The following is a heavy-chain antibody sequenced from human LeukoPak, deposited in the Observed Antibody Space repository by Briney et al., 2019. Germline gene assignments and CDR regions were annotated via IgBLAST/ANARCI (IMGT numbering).Heavy chain of an antibody. V-gene: IGHV3-15*01. J-gene: IGHJ4*02. D-gene: IGHD3-10*01. CDR2: MKSKRDGGAT. Sequence: GGSLRLSCEASGFTFTNAWMNWVRQAPGKGPEWVGRMKSKRDGGATEYADSVKGRFTISRDTSKNTLYLQMNSLRPEDTAVFYCARAAHRGFSFDYWGQGTLVTVSS. CDR3: ARAAHRGFSFDY. CDR1: GFTFTNAW.